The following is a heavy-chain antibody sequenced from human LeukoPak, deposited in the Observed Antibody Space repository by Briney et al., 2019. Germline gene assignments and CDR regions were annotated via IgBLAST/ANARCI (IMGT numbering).Heavy chain of an antibody. CDR1: GFTFSSYE. Sequence: GGSLRLSCAASGFTFSSYEMNWVRQAPGKGLEWVSYISSSGSTIYYADSVKGRFTISRDNAKNSLYLQMNSLRADDTAVYYCAREENSHDSSGYSHSDFDYWGQGTLVTVSS. J-gene: IGHJ4*02. D-gene: IGHD3-22*01. V-gene: IGHV3-48*03. CDR2: ISSSGSTI. CDR3: AREENSHDSSGYSHSDFDY.